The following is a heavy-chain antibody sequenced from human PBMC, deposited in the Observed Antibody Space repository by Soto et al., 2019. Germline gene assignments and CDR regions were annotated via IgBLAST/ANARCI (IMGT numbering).Heavy chain of an antibody. Sequence: SETLSLTCAVYGGSFSGYYWSWIRQPPGKGLEWIGEINHSGSTNYNPSLKSRVTISVDTSKNQFSLKLSSVTAADTAVYYCAGYCSSTSCSTIYFDYWGQGTLVTVSS. V-gene: IGHV4-34*01. CDR1: GGSFSGYY. J-gene: IGHJ4*02. CDR2: INHSGST. CDR3: AGYCSSTSCSTIYFDY. D-gene: IGHD2-2*01.